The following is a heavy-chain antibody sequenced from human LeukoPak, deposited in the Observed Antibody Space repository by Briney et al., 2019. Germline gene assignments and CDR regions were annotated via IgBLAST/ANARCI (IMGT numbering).Heavy chain of an antibody. V-gene: IGHV3-74*01. CDR2: INSDGSST. D-gene: IGHD6-13*01. CDR3: ARGDRGIAAAGITI. Sequence: PGGSLRLSCAASGFTFSSYWMRWVRQAPGKGLVWVSRINSDGSSTSYADSVKGRFTISRDNAKNTLYLQMNSLRAEDTAVYYCARGDRGIAAAGITIWGQGTMVTVSS. CDR1: GFTFSSYW. J-gene: IGHJ3*02.